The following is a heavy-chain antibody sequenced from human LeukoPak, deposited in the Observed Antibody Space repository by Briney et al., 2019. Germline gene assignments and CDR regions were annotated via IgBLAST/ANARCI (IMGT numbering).Heavy chain of an antibody. D-gene: IGHD5-12*01. J-gene: IGHJ4*02. CDR1: GFTFTNYA. V-gene: IGHV3-30*04. Sequence: PGGSLRLSCAASGFTFTNYAMSWVRQAPGKGLEWVAVISYDGSNKYYADSVKGRFTISRDNSKNTLYLQMNSLRAEDTAVYYCARPKGYSGYDLALFDYWGQGTLVTVSS. CDR2: ISYDGSNK. CDR3: ARPKGYSGYDLALFDY.